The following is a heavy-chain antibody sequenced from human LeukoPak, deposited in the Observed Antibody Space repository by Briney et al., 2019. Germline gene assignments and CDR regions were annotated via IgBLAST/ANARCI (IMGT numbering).Heavy chain of an antibody. J-gene: IGHJ4*02. V-gene: IGHV3-48*03. Sequence: GGSLRLSCAASGFTFSSYEINWGRQAPRQGLELVSFISSSGSTIYYADSVKGRFTISRDNAKNSQYLQMNSLRAEDTAVYYCARGLGYSGSYQTFDYWGQGTLVTVSS. CDR3: ARGLGYSGSYQTFDY. D-gene: IGHD1-26*01. CDR1: GFTFSSYE. CDR2: ISSSGSTI.